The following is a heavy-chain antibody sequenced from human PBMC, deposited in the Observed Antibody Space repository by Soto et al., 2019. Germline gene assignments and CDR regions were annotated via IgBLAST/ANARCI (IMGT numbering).Heavy chain of an antibody. Sequence: EVHLVESGGDLVQPGGSLRPSCVASGFTFSNYWMSWARQAPGKGLEWVANIKGDGSERNYVDSVKGRFTISRDNAENSLYLQMDSLRAEDTAVYYCATARHLGPWGQGTLVTVSS. J-gene: IGHJ5*02. CDR1: GFTFSNYW. D-gene: IGHD3-3*01. CDR3: ATARHLGP. V-gene: IGHV3-7*01. CDR2: IKGDGSER.